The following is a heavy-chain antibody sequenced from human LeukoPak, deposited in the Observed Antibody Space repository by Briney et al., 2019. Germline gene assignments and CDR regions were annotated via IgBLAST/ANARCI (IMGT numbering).Heavy chain of an antibody. CDR1: GFTFSSYA. CDR3: ASTDPPYYDFWSDY. Sequence: GGSLRLSCAASGFTFSSYAMSWVRQAPGKGLEWVSVISSSGGSTYYADSVKGRFTISRDNSKNTLYLQMNSLRAEDTAVYYCASTDPPYYDFWSDYWGQGTLVTVSS. D-gene: IGHD3-3*01. V-gene: IGHV3-23*01. CDR2: ISSSGGST. J-gene: IGHJ4*02.